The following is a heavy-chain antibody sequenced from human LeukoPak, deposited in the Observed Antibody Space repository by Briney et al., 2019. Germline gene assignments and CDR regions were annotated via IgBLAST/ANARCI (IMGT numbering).Heavy chain of an antibody. V-gene: IGHV4-59*08. CDR3: ARHTMIRGVIINDY. CDR1: GGSISSYD. J-gene: IGHJ4*02. Sequence: PSETLSLTCTVSGGSISSYDWSWIRQPPGKGLEWIGYIYYSGSTNYNPSLKSRVTISVDTSKNQFSLKLSSVTAADTAVYYCARHTMIRGVIINDYWGQGTLVTVSS. CDR2: IYYSGST. D-gene: IGHD3-10*01.